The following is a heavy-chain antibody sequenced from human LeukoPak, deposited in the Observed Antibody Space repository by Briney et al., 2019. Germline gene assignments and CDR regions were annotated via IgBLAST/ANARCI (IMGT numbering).Heavy chain of an antibody. V-gene: IGHV1-2*02. Sequence: ASVKVSCKASEYIFTTYYFHWVRQAPGQGLEWMGWINPNSGDSKCTEKFQDRVTMTRDTSISTVYMELSRLRYDDTAVYYCARGRGTSSFDYWGQGTLVTVSS. J-gene: IGHJ4*02. D-gene: IGHD6-6*01. CDR3: ARGRGTSSFDY. CDR1: EYIFTTYY. CDR2: INPNSGDS.